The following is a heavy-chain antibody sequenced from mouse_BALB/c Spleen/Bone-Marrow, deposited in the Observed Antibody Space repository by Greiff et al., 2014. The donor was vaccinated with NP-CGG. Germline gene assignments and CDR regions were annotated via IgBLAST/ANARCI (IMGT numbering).Heavy chain of an antibody. CDR3: TSYFY. V-gene: IGHV1-5*01. CDR1: GYSFTNYW. D-gene: IGHD6-5*01. CDR2: IYPGNSDT. J-gene: IGHJ3*01. Sequence: SGTVLARPGASVKMSCKASGYSFTNYWMHWVSQRPGQGLEWIGAIYPGNSDTSYSQKFKGKANLTAVTSATTAYMVLSSLTEDDSAVYYCTSYFYWGQGTLVTVSA.